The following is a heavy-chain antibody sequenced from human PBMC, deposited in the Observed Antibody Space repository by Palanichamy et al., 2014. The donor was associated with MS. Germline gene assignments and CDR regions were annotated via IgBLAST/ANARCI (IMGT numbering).Heavy chain of an antibody. V-gene: IGHV3-23*01. J-gene: IGHJ4*02. D-gene: IGHD4-17*01. CDR1: GFTFNKYA. Sequence: EVQLLESGGRLGTGPGGSLRLSCAASGFTFNKYAMSWVRQAPGKGLEWVSAVSGSGGSTFYADSVKGRFTISRDNSKNTLYLQMNSLRAEDTAVYYCARAGRDYGDYSADYWGRGTLVTVSS. CDR2: VSGSGGST. CDR3: ARAGRDYGDYSADY.